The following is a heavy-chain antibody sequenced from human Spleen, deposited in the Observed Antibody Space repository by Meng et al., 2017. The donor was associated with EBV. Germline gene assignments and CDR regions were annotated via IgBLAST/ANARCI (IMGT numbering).Heavy chain of an antibody. V-gene: IGHV1-46*01. D-gene: IGHD6-13*01. CDR3: AKEAQSSIAVAGPGY. J-gene: IGHJ4*02. CDR1: ASTFTSPY. CDR2: INPSGGRT. Sequence: GHRVKLWVGCKKPGAPVKVSVKASASTFTSPYIHWVRQAPGQGLKWMGIINPSGGRTTYEQKFQGRVSMTRDTSTSTVYMELNSLRSEDTAVYYCAKEAQSSIAVAGPGYWGQGTLVTVSS.